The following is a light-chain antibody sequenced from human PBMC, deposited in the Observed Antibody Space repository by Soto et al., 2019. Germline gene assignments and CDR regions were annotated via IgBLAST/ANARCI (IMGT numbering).Light chain of an antibody. J-gene: IGKJ4*01. Sequence: DIQMTQSPSTLSASVGDRVTITCRASQSISSWLAWYQQKPGKAPKLLIYDASSLESGVPSRFSGSGSGTEFTLTISSLHPDDFATYYCQQYNSYSPLTFGGGTKLEIK. CDR2: DAS. V-gene: IGKV1-5*01. CDR1: QSISSW. CDR3: QQYNSYSPLT.